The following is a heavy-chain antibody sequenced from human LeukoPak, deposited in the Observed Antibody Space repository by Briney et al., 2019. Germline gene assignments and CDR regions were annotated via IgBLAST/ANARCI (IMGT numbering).Heavy chain of an antibody. J-gene: IGHJ4*02. Sequence: ASVKVSCKVSGYILTELSIHWVRQVPGKGLEWMGGFDPDDDETIYAQEFQGRVTMTEDTSIDTAYMELSNLRSEDTAVYYSATLAPHYYNSGNAFDYWGQGTLVTVSS. V-gene: IGHV1-24*01. D-gene: IGHD3-10*01. CDR1: GYILTELS. CDR2: FDPDDDET. CDR3: ATLAPHYYNSGNAFDY.